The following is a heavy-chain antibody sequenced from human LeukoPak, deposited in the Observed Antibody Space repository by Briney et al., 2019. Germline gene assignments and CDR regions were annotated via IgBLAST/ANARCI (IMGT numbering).Heavy chain of an antibody. Sequence: ASVKVSSKASGYDLINYGISWVRQAPGQGLEWMGWRSIYNGNTDYKLQGRVTMTTDTSTNTAYMEVRSLRSDDTAVYYCARGGPFPSSSSSREYYLDYWGQGTLVTVSS. CDR1: GYDLINYG. CDR2: RSIYNGNT. D-gene: IGHD6-6*01. V-gene: IGHV1-18*01. CDR3: ARGGPFPSSSSSREYYLDY. J-gene: IGHJ4*02.